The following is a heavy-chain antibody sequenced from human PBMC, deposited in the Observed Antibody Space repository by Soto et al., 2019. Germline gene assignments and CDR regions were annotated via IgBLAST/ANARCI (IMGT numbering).Heavy chain of an antibody. Sequence: QVQLVESGGGVVQPGRSLRLSCAASGFTFSSYGMHWVRQAPGKGLEWVAVISYDGSNKYYADSVKGRFTISRDNSKNTLYLQMKSLRAEDTVVYYCAEDPLEGASGFIDYWCQGTLVTVSS. CDR3: AEDPLEGASGFIDY. J-gene: IGHJ4*02. CDR1: GFTFSSYG. V-gene: IGHV3-30*18. CDR2: ISYDGSNK. D-gene: IGHD1-1*01.